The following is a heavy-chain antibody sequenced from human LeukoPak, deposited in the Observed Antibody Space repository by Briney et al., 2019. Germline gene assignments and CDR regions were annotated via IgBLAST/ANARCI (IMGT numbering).Heavy chain of an antibody. J-gene: IGHJ4*02. CDR1: VYTFTSHY. D-gene: IGHD2/OR15-2a*01. CDR2: IHPSGGNS. V-gene: IGHV1-46*01. CDR3: ARDCSSTTCQGPVLDF. Sequence: ASVKVSSKASVYTFTSHYVHWVRQAPGQGVEWMGIIHPSGGNSRNTQNFQGRVTMTRDTSTSTVYLELSSLRSEDTAVYYCARDCSSTTCQGPVLDFWGQGTLVTVSS.